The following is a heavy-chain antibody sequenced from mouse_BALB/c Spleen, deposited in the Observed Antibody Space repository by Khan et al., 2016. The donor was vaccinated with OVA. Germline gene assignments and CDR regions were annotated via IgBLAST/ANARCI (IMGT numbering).Heavy chain of an antibody. CDR3: ARHCYGGILYWYFEV. Sequence: QVRLQQSGAELVKPGASVKLSCKASGYTFTSYDINWVRQRPEQGLEWIGWIFPGDDSTKYNEKFKGKATLTSDKSSSTAYMQLSRLTSEDSAGYFCARHCYGGILYWYFEVWGAGTTVTVSS. J-gene: IGHJ1*01. V-gene: IGHV1-85*01. CDR1: GYTFTSYD. CDR2: IFPGDDST. D-gene: IGHD1-1*01.